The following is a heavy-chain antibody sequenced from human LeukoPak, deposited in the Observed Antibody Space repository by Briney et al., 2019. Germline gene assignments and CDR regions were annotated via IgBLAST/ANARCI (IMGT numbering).Heavy chain of an antibody. Sequence: PSETLSLTCTVSGVSISSYYWSWIRQPPGKGLEWIGYIYYSGSTNYNPSLKSRVTISVDTSKNQFSLKLSSVTAADTAVYYCARSGYYGSGSYDYWGQGTLVTVSS. CDR2: IYYSGST. CDR1: GVSISSYY. D-gene: IGHD3-10*01. CDR3: ARSGYYGSGSYDY. V-gene: IGHV4-59*01. J-gene: IGHJ4*02.